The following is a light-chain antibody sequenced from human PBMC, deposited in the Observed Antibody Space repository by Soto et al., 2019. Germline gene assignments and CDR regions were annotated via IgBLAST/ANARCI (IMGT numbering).Light chain of an antibody. CDR3: QQSYSTPIT. J-gene: IGKJ5*01. CDR1: QSISSY. Sequence: DIQMTQSQSSLSASVGDRVTITCRASQSISSYLNWYQQKPGKAPNLLLYAASSLQSGVPSRFSGSGSGTDFTLTISSLQPEDFATYYCQQSYSTPITFGQGTRLAIK. V-gene: IGKV1-39*01. CDR2: AAS.